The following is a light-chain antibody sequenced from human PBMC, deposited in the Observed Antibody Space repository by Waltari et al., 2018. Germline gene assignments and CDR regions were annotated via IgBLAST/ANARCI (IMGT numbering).Light chain of an antibody. CDR3: AAWDDSLNGVV. V-gene: IGLV1-36*01. Sequence: QSVLTQPPSVSEAPRQRVTISCSVSSSNIGNNAVNWYQQLPGKAPKLLIYYDDLLTSGVSDRFSGSKSGTSASLAISGLQSDDEADYYCAAWDDSLNGVVFGGGTKLTVL. CDR1: SSNIGNNA. CDR2: YDD. J-gene: IGLJ2*01.